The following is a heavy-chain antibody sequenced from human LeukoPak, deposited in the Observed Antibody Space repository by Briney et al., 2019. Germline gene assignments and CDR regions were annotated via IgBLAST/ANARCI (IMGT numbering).Heavy chain of an antibody. CDR1: GYTFTIYA. J-gene: IGHJ6*04. Sequence: ASVKVSCKASGYTFTIYAMHWVRQAPGQRLESMGWINAGNGNRKYSQKFQGRVTITRDTSASTAYMELSSLRSEDTAVYYCARATLLWFGELSGYYGMDVWGKGTTVTVSS. D-gene: IGHD3-10*01. CDR3: ARATLLWFGELSGYYGMDV. CDR2: INAGNGNR. V-gene: IGHV1-3*01.